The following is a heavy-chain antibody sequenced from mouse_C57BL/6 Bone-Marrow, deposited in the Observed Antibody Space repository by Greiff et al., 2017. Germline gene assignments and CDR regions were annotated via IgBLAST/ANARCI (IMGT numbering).Heavy chain of an antibody. D-gene: IGHD3-2*02. CDR3: ARGGSGYGWFAY. CDR2: IDPSDSYT. V-gene: IGHV1-69*01. J-gene: IGHJ3*01. Sequence: QVQLQQPGAELVMPGASVKLSCKASGYTFTSYWMPWVKQRPGQGLEWIGEIDPSDSYTNYNQKFKGKSTLTVDKSSSTAYMQLSSLTSEDSAVYYCARGGSGYGWFAYWGQGTLVTVSA. CDR1: GYTFTSYW.